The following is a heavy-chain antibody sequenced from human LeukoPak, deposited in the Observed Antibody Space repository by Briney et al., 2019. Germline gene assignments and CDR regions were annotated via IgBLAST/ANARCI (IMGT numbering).Heavy chain of an antibody. CDR2: ISAYNGNT. D-gene: IGHD5-12*01. CDR1: GYTFTSYG. Sequence: ASVKVSCKASGYTFTSYGISWVRQAPGQGPEWMGWISAYNGNTNYAQKLQGRVTMTTDTSTSTAYMELRSLRSDDTAVYYCARTYSGYDLPDYWGQGTLVTVSS. CDR3: ARTYSGYDLPDY. J-gene: IGHJ4*02. V-gene: IGHV1-18*01.